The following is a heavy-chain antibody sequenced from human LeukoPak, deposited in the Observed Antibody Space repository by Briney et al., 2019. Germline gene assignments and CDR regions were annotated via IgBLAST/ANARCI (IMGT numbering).Heavy chain of an antibody. Sequence: SETLSLTCTVSGGSIRSSYYYWGWIRQPPGKGLEWIGSIYGSGSTYYNPSLKSRVTISVDTSKNQFSLKLSSVTAADTAVYYCASYDSSGYYTLDYWGQGTLVTVSS. D-gene: IGHD3-22*01. CDR2: IYGSGST. J-gene: IGHJ4*02. CDR1: GGSIRSSYYY. V-gene: IGHV4-39*07. CDR3: ASYDSSGYYTLDY.